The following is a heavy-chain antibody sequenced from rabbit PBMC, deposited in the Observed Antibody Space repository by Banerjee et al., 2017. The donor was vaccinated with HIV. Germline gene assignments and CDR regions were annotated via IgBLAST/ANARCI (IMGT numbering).Heavy chain of an antibody. CDR2: IDAGSGGST. Sequence: QSLEESGGDLVKPGASLTLTCTASGFTLSTYWMCWVRQAPGKGLEWIACIDAGSGGSTYYASWAKGRFTISKTSSTTVTLQMTSLTAADTATYFCARAVQLWGPGTLVTVS. CDR1: GFTLSTYW. V-gene: IGHV1S40*01. CDR3: ARAVQL. J-gene: IGHJ4*01.